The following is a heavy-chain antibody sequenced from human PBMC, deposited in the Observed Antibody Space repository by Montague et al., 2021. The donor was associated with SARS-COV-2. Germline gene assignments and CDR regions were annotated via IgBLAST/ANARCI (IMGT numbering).Heavy chain of an antibody. CDR1: GFSLSTSGMC. CDR3: ARIWGATRGDAFDI. J-gene: IGHJ3*02. Sequence: PAPVKPTQTLTLTCTFSGFSLSTSGMCVSWIRQPPGKALEWLALIDWDDDKYYSTSLKTRLTISKDTSKNQVVLTMTNMDPVDTATYYCARIWGATRGDAFDIWGQRTMVTVSS. V-gene: IGHV2-70*01. CDR2: IDWDDDK. D-gene: IGHD1-26*01.